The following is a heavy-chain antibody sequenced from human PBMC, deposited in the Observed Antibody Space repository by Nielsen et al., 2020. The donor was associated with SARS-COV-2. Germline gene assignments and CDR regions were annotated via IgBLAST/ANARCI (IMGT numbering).Heavy chain of an antibody. J-gene: IGHJ3*02. D-gene: IGHD2-21*01. V-gene: IGHV2-5*01. Sequence: SGPTLVKPTQTLTLTCTFSGFSLSTSAVGVGWIRQPPGKALEWLAVIYWNDDKRYSPSLRSRLTITKDTPKNQVDLSMTNMDPVDTATYYCAHVSKLYCGGDCETFDIRGQGTMVTVSS. CDR1: GFSLSTSAVG. CDR3: AHVSKLYCGGDCETFDI. CDR2: IYWNDDK.